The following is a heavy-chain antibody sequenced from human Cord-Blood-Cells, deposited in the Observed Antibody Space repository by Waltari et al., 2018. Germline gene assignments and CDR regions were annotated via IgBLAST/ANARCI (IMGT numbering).Heavy chain of an antibody. Sequence: QVQLVQSGAEVKKPGSSVKVSCKASGGTFSSYAISWVRQAPGQGLEWMGGIIPIFGTANYAQKFQGRVTITADESTSTAYMELSSLRSEDTAVYYCARGGTYYDFWSGYSYDAFDIWGQGTMVTVSS. CDR2: IIPIFGTA. CDR1: GGTFSSYA. J-gene: IGHJ3*02. D-gene: IGHD3-3*01. CDR3: ARGGTYYDFWSGYSYDAFDI. V-gene: IGHV1-69*01.